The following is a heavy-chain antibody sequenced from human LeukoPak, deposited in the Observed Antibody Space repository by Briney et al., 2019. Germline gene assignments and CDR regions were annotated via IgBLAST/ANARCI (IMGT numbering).Heavy chain of an antibody. Sequence: SETLSLTCTVSGYSISSGYYWGWIRQAPGKGLEWIGSIYSSGSTYYNPSLKSRVTISVDTSKNQFSLKLSSVTAADTAVYYCATESPSHPYYYDSSGYYQGEGEEFDYWGQGTLVTVSS. CDR2: IYSSGST. D-gene: IGHD3-22*01. CDR1: GYSISSGYY. CDR3: ATESPSHPYYYDSSGYYQGEGEEFDY. V-gene: IGHV4-38-2*02. J-gene: IGHJ4*02.